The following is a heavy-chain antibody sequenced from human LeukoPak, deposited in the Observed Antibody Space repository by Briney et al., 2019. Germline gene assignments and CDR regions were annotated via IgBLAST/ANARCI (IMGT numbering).Heavy chain of an antibody. J-gene: IGHJ4*02. V-gene: IGHV3-21*01. CDR2: ISSRSSSI. Sequence: GGSLRLSCAASGFTFSTYDMNWVRQAPGKGLEWVSSISSRSSSIYYADSVKGRFTISRDNAKNSLYLQMNNLRAEDTAVYWCARDYIAYDPLDYWGQGTLVTVSS. CDR1: GFTFSTYD. CDR3: ARDYIAYDPLDY. D-gene: IGHD3-3*01.